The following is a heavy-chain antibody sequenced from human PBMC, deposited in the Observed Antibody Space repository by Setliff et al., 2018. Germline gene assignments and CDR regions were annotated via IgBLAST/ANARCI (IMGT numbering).Heavy chain of an antibody. CDR3: ARDVFPYHYEGAFDI. D-gene: IGHD3-22*01. CDR2: INPSSGRT. CDR1: GYTFTSHY. J-gene: IGHJ3*02. V-gene: IGHV1-46*01. Sequence: ASVKVSCKASGYTFTSHYMHWVRQAPGLGLEWMGTINPSSGRTSYAQKFQGRVTMTRDTSASTVYMDMSSLRSEDTAVYYCARDVFPYHYEGAFDIWGQGTMVTVS.